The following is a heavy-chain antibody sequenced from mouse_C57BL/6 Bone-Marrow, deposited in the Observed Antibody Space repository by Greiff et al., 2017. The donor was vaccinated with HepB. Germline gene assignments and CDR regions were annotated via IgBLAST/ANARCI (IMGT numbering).Heavy chain of an antibody. D-gene: IGHD1-1*01. CDR2: IDPSDSYT. J-gene: IGHJ2*01. CDR3: ALITSYYFDY. Sequence: QVQLQQSGAELVMPGASVKLSCKASGYTFTSYWMHWVKQRPGQGLEWIGEIDPSDSYTNYNQKFKGKSTLTVDKSSSTAYMQLSSLTSEDSAVYYCALITSYYFDYWGQGTTLTVSS. CDR1: GYTFTSYW. V-gene: IGHV1-69*01.